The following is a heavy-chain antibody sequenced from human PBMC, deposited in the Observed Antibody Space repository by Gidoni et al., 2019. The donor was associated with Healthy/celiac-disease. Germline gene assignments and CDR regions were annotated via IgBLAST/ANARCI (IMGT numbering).Heavy chain of an antibody. CDR1: GFTFRSYA. V-gene: IGHV3-23*01. D-gene: IGHD1-20*01. J-gene: IGHJ6*02. CDR2: IGGSGGST. Sequence: EVPLLESGGGLVQRGGSLRLPCPASGFTFRSYAMSWVRHAPGKGLEWVSAIGGSGGSTYYADSVQGRFTITSDKSKNTLYLQMNSLRAEDTAVYYCGATITYYYYYGMDVWGQGTTVTVSS. CDR3: GATITYYYYYGMDV.